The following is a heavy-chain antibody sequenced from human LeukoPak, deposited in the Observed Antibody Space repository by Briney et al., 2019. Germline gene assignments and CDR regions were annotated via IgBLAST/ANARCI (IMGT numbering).Heavy chain of an antibody. CDR3: ARVGATKAFNT. V-gene: IGHV3-7*01. Sequence: GGSLRLSCAASGFTFSSYWMSWVRQAPGKGLEWVANIKQDGSEKYYVDSVKGRFTISRDNAKNSLYLQMNSLRAEDTAVYYCARVGATKAFNTGGQGTRATASP. J-gene: IGHJ3*02. CDR1: GFTFSSYW. CDR2: IKQDGSEK. D-gene: IGHD1-26*01.